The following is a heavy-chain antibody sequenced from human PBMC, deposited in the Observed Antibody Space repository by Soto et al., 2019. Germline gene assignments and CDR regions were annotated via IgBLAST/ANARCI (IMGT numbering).Heavy chain of an antibody. V-gene: IGHV4-30-4*01. Sequence: SETLSLTCTVSGSSISSGDYYWSWIRQPPGKGLEWIGYIYYSGSTYYNPSLKSRVTISVDTSKNQFSLKLSSVTAADTAVYYCAREDYGSGSSYYYYGMDVWRQGTTVTVSS. D-gene: IGHD3-10*01. CDR3: AREDYGSGSSYYYYGMDV. CDR2: IYYSGST. J-gene: IGHJ6*02. CDR1: GSSISSGDYY.